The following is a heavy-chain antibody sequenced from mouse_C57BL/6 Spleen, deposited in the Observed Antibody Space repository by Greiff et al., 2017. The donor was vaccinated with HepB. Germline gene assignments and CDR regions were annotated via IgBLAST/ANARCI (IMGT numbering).Heavy chain of an antibody. CDR1: GFTFSDYY. CDR3: ARVNYYGSSYGFAY. V-gene: IGHV5-16*01. Sequence: EVKLMESEGGLVQPGSSMKLSCTASGFTFSDYYMAWVRQVPEKGLEWVANINYDGSSTYYLDSLKSRFIISRDNAKNILYLQMSSLKSEDTATYYCARVNYYGSSYGFAYWGQGTLVTVSA. J-gene: IGHJ3*01. CDR2: INYDGSST. D-gene: IGHD1-1*01.